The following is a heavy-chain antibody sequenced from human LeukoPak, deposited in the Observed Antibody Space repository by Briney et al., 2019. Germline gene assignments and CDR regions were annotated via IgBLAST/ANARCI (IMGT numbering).Heavy chain of an antibody. V-gene: IGHV3-7*01. CDR3: ARLKDDVTKLDY. Sequence: GGSLRLSCAASGFTFNAYWMSWVRQAPGKGLEWVASIDQDGSERHYVDSVQGRFTIPRDNTKNSLFLQMNSLRAEDTAVYYCARLKDDVTKLDYWGQGTLVTVSS. J-gene: IGHJ4*02. CDR2: IDQDGSER. CDR1: GFTFNAYW. D-gene: IGHD2-8*01.